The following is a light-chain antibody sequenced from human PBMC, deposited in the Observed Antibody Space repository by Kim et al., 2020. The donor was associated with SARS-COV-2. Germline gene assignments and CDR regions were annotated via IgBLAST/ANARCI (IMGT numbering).Light chain of an antibody. Sequence: LSVSTGERVILSCSARQTVNTSWAWYQQKTGQAPRLLMYGASTRATGIPTRFSDTGSGTEFTLSISSLQSEDFAVYYCQQYNDWPTFGQGTKLEI. CDR3: QQYNDWPT. CDR1: QTVNTS. J-gene: IGKJ2*01. V-gene: IGKV3-15*01. CDR2: GAS.